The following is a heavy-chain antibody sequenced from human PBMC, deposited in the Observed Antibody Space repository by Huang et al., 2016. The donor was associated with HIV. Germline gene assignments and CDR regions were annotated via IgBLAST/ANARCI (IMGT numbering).Heavy chain of an antibody. D-gene: IGHD3-10*01. Sequence: QVQLVQSGAEVKRPGASLKVSCKTSGFTFTNYGFSWVRQAPGQGLEWVGRVSAKRGDINYEVKCEGRVSMTTDTTSGTAYMELRRLTSDDTATYYCVRESLYFGDFPFDHWGQGTPVTVSA. J-gene: IGHJ4*02. CDR3: VRESLYFGDFPFDH. CDR2: VSAKRGDI. V-gene: IGHV1-18*04. CDR1: GFTFTNYG.